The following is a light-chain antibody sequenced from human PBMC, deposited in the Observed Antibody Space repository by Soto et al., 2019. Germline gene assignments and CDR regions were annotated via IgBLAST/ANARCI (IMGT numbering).Light chain of an antibody. Sequence: QSALTQPASVSGSPGQSITISCTGTRSDVGGYNFVSWYQQHPGKAPKLMIYDVSNRPSGVSNRFSGSKSGNTASLTISGLQAEDEADYYCSSYRSRSTEVFGTGTKLTVL. CDR1: RSDVGGYNF. V-gene: IGLV2-14*01. J-gene: IGLJ1*01. CDR3: SSYRSRSTEV. CDR2: DVS.